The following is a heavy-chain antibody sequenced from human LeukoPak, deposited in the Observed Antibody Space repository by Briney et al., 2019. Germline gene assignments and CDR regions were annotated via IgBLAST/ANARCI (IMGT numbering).Heavy chain of an antibody. CDR3: ATRAYCTNGVCYPDYYYGMDV. J-gene: IGHJ6*02. CDR2: IIPIFGTA. Sequence: ASVKVSCKASGGTFSSYAISWVRQAPGQGLEWMGGIIPIFGTANYAQKFQGRVTITADESTSTAYMELSSLRSEDTAVYYCATRAYCTNGVCYPDYYYGMDVWGQGTTVTVSS. CDR1: GGTFSSYA. D-gene: IGHD2-8*01. V-gene: IGHV1-69*13.